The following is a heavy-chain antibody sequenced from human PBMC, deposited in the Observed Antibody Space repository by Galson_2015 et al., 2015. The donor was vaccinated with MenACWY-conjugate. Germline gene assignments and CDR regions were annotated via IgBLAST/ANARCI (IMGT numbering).Heavy chain of an antibody. CDR2: ISCDGSNK. Sequence: SLRLSCAASGFTFSIYGMHWVRQAPGKGLEWVAVISCDGSNKYYADSVKGRFTISRDNSKNTLYLQMNSLRAEDTAVYYCANGGHPDIVVVVADNYFDYWGQGTLVTVSS. CDR3: ANGGHPDIVVVVADNYFDY. D-gene: IGHD2-15*01. J-gene: IGHJ4*02. CDR1: GFTFSIYG. V-gene: IGHV3-30*18.